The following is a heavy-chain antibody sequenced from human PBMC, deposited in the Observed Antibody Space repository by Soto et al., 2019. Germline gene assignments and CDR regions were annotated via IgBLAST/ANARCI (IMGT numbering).Heavy chain of an antibody. J-gene: IGHJ4*02. CDR2: ISGDGVTT. V-gene: IGHV3-74*01. CDR3: ATMTTVTSDY. Sequence: DVQLVESGGDLVQRGGSLRLSCAASGFPFSSYWMHWVRHTPGKGLDWVARISGDGVTTYYADSVTGRFTISRDNAKNSLYLQMNSLRAEDTAVYYCATMTTVTSDYWGQGTLVTVSS. D-gene: IGHD4-4*01. CDR1: GFPFSSYW.